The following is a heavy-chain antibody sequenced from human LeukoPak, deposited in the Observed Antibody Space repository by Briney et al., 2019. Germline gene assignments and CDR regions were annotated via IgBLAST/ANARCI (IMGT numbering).Heavy chain of an antibody. Sequence: SETLSLTCTVSGVSISSFYWAWIRQSAGQGLEWIGRISPSGSTNYNPSLKSRVTISVDTSKNQFSLRLTSVAAADTAMYYCASRTYYGSGPDYWGQGTLVTVSS. CDR3: ASRTYYGSGPDY. J-gene: IGHJ4*02. CDR1: GVSISSFY. CDR2: ISPSGST. V-gene: IGHV4-4*07. D-gene: IGHD3-10*01.